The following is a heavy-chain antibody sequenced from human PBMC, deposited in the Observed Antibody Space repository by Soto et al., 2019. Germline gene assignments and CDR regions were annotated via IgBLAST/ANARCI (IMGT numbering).Heavy chain of an antibody. J-gene: IGHJ4*02. CDR1: GGSISSYY. Sequence: SETLSLICIVSGGSISSYYWSWIRQPPGKGLEWIGYIYYSGSTNYNPSLKSRVTISVDTSKNQFSLKLSSVTAADTAVYYCARAVLPATAPFDYWGQGTLVTVSS. CDR3: ARAVLPATAPFDY. CDR2: IYYSGST. V-gene: IGHV4-59*01. D-gene: IGHD2-2*01.